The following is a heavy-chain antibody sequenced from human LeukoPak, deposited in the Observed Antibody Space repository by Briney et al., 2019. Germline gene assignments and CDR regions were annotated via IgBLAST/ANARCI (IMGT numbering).Heavy chain of an antibody. Sequence: PGGSLRLSCAASGFTFSSYSMNWVRQAPGKGLEWVSSISSSSSYIYYADSVKGRFTISRDNAKNSLCLQMNSLRAEDTAVYYCARDALRFLEWLPHYYYYGMDVWGQGTTVTVSS. CDR2: ISSSSSYI. D-gene: IGHD3-3*01. CDR3: ARDALRFLEWLPHYYYYGMDV. J-gene: IGHJ6*02. CDR1: GFTFSSYS. V-gene: IGHV3-21*01.